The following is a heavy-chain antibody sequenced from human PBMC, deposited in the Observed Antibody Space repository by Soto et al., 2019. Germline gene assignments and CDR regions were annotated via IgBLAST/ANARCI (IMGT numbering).Heavy chain of an antibody. CDR3: ASGAATKILVRVYDALEI. Sequence: QVQLVQSGAEVKKPGSSVRVSCKASGATLDTFINYGITWVRQAPGQGLEWMGGIIPVFGAANHAQKVQGRVTTSADESTRTVNMELSTLRSDDTAVYYCASGAATKILVRVYDALEIWGQGTMVTVSS. V-gene: IGHV1-69*12. CDR1: GATLDTFINYG. D-gene: IGHD5-12*01. J-gene: IGHJ3*02. CDR2: IIPVFGAA.